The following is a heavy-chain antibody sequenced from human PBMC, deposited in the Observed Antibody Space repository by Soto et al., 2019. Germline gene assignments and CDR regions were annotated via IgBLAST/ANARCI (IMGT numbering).Heavy chain of an antibody. V-gene: IGHV4-34*01. J-gene: IGHJ5*02. D-gene: IGHD3-22*01. CDR2: INHSGST. CDR3: ARESVHIYDSRGYHFWFDP. CDR1: GGSFSGYY. Sequence: SETLSLTCAVYGGSFSGYYWSWIRQPPGKGLEWIGEINHSGSTNYNPSLKSRVTVSVDTSKNQFSLKLNSVTAADTAVYYCARESVHIYDSRGYHFWFDPWGQGTQVTVS.